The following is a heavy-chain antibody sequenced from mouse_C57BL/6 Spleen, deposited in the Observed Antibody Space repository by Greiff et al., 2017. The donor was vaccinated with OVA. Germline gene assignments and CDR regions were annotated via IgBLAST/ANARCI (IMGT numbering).Heavy chain of an antibody. J-gene: IGHJ4*01. CDR1: GYSFTSYY. V-gene: IGHV1-66*01. CDR3: ARSPEFYYAMDY. Sequence: VQLQQSGPELVKPGASVKISCKASGYSFTSYYIHWVKQRPGQGLEWIGWIYPGSGNTKYNEKFKGKATLTADTSSSTAYMQLSSLTSEDSAVYYCARSPEFYYAMDYWGQGTSVTVSS. CDR2: IYPGSGNT.